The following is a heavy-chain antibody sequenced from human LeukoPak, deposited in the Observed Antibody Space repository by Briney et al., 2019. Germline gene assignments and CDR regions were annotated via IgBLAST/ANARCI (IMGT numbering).Heavy chain of an antibody. CDR3: ASRHTSMDYFDY. CDR1: GFTFSNYA. Sequence: GGSLRLSCAASGFTFSNYAMTWVRQAPGQGLEWVSSVSGSGASTFYADSVKGRFTISRDNSKDTLYLQMNSPRAEDTAVYYCASRHTSMDYFDYWGQGALVTVSS. V-gene: IGHV3-23*01. CDR2: VSGSGAST. J-gene: IGHJ4*02. D-gene: IGHD5-18*01.